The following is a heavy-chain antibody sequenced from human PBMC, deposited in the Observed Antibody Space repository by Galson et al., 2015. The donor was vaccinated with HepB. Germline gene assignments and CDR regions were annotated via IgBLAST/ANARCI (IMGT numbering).Heavy chain of an antibody. Sequence: SLRLSCATSGFTFTDFAMNWVRQAPGKRLEWVSAISGSAGHTYYADSVGGRFTIFRDNYNMVFLQMNSLRADDTAVYYWAKAAGLGPTRLDFWGQGTPVTVSS. D-gene: IGHD1-26*01. CDR2: ISGSAGHT. V-gene: IGHV3-23*01. CDR1: GFTFTDFA. CDR3: AKAAGLGPTRLDF. J-gene: IGHJ4*02.